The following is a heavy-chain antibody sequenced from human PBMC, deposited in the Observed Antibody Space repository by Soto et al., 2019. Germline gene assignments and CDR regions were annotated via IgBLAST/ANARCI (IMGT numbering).Heavy chain of an antibody. D-gene: IGHD2-15*01. V-gene: IGHV1-69*12. J-gene: IGHJ4*01. CDR2: IIPFFGTA. Sequence: QVQLVQSGAEVKKPGSSVKVSCKASGGTFSNYSINWVRQAPGQGLEWMGGIIPFFGTANYAQKFQGRVTITADDSATTAYMEVTSLRPDDTDVYYLARIEGYCSGRTCSRGAGDYWGQGTMVAVSS. CDR3: ARIEGYCSGRTCSRGAGDY. CDR1: GGTFSNYS.